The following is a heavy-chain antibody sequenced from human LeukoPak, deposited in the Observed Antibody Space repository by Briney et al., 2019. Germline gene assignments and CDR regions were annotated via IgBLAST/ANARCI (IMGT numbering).Heavy chain of an antibody. V-gene: IGHV3-48*04. Sequence: GGSLRLSCTASGFTFSSQTMNWVRQAPGKGLEWVSYISSTSSVIYYADSVKGRFTISRDNAKSSLYLQMNSLRAEDTAVYYCAREGDGSRYYFDYWGQGILVTISS. J-gene: IGHJ4*02. D-gene: IGHD2-21*01. CDR1: GFTFSSQT. CDR3: AREGDGSRYYFDY. CDR2: ISSTSSVI.